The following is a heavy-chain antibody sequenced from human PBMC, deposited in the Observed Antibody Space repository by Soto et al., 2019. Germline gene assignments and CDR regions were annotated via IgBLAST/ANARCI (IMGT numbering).Heavy chain of an antibody. D-gene: IGHD6-13*01. V-gene: IGHV3-23*04. J-gene: IGHJ6*02. CDR2: ISGGGGDT. CDR1: GFTFGNYA. Sequence: EVQLVESGGGLVQPGGYLRLSCAASGFTFGNYAMTWVRQAPGKGLDWVSGISGGGGDTYFADSVKGRFTISRDNSKNTVYLQMTSLRAEDTAIYYCARTESSGWSTRYGMDVWGQGTTVTVSS. CDR3: ARTESSGWSTRYGMDV.